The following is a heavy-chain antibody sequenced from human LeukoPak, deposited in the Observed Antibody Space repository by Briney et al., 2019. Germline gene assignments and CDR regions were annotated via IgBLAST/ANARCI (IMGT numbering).Heavy chain of an antibody. CDR1: GGSFSGYY. CDR2: INHSGST. CDR3: ARNISLGRDTTMVTVFDY. J-gene: IGHJ4*02. Sequence: SETLSLTCAVYGGSFSGYYWSWIRQPPGKGLEWIGEINHSGSTNYNPSLKSRVTISVDTSKNQFSLKLSSVTAADTAVYYCARNISLGRDTTMVTVFDYWGQGTLVTVSS. V-gene: IGHV4-34*01. D-gene: IGHD5-18*01.